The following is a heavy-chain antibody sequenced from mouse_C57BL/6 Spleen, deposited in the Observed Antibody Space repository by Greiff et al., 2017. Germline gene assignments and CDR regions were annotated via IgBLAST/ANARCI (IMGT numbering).Heavy chain of an antibody. V-gene: IGHV1-64*01. CDR3: AKDKNYGSSPFDY. Sequence: QVQLQQPGAELVKPGASVKLSCKASGYTFTSYWMHWVKQRPGQGLEWIGMIHPNSGSTNYNEKFKSKATLTVDKSSSTAYRQLSSLTSEDSAVYYCAKDKNYGSSPFDYWGQGTTLTVSS. CDR2: IHPNSGST. D-gene: IGHD1-1*01. CDR1: GYTFTSYW. J-gene: IGHJ2*01.